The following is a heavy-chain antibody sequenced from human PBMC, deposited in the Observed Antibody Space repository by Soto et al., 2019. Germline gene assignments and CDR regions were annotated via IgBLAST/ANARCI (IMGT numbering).Heavy chain of an antibody. CDR1: GFTFSSYA. Sequence: GESLKISCASSGFTFSSYAMSLVRQAPGKGLEWVSAISGSGGSTYYADSVKGRFTISRDNSKNTLYLQMNSLRAEDTAVYYCAKDNSSPVWGQGTLVTVSS. J-gene: IGHJ4*02. CDR2: ISGSGGST. CDR3: AKDNSSPV. D-gene: IGHD6-13*01. V-gene: IGHV3-23*01.